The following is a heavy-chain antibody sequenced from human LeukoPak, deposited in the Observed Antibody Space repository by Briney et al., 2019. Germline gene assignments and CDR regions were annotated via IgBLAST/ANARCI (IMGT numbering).Heavy chain of an antibody. CDR3: ARDRRAHGY. J-gene: IGHJ4*02. Sequence: QPGGSLRLYCEASGFTFSSSWMTWVRQAPGKGLEWVANIKEDGSEKYYVDSVKGRFTIYRDNAKNSLYLQMNSLRAEDTAVYYCARDRRAHGYWGQGTLVTVSS. CDR1: GFTFSSSW. CDR2: IKEDGSEK. V-gene: IGHV3-7*03.